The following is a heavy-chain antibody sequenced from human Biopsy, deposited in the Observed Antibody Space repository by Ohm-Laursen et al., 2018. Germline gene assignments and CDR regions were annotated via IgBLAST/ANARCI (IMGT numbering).Heavy chain of an antibody. CDR2: FAPENGKT. CDR3: AADINVWNVNY. CDR1: GYTLTELS. J-gene: IGHJ4*02. D-gene: IGHD1-1*01. V-gene: IGHV1-24*01. Sequence: SVKVSCKISGYTLTELSMHWVRQAPGRGLEWMGGFAPENGKTIYAQKFQGRVTMTEDTSTDTAYMELSSLRSEDTAVYYYAADINVWNVNYWGQGTQVTVSS.